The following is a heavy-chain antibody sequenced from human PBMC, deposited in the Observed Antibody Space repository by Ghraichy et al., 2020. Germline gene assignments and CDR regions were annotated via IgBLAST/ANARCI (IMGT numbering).Heavy chain of an antibody. V-gene: IGHV4-59*01. Sequence: SETLSLTCTVSGGYISSYYWSWIRQPPGKGLEWIGYIYYSGSTNYNPSLKSRVTISVDTSKNQFSLKLSSVTAANTAVYYCARDRYSYGRRLFDPWGQGTLVTVSS. J-gene: IGHJ5*02. D-gene: IGHD5-18*01. CDR1: GGYISSYY. CDR3: ARDRYSYGRRLFDP. CDR2: IYYSGST.